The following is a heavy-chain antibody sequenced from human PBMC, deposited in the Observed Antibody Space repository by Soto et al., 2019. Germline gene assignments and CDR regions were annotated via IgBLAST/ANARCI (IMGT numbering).Heavy chain of an antibody. V-gene: IGHV3-23*01. D-gene: IGHD6-6*01. CDR1: GFTFSSYA. CDR3: AKDRIAARHAENFQH. CDR2: ISGSGGST. J-gene: IGHJ1*01. Sequence: EVQLLESGGGLVQPGGSLRLSCAASGFTFSSYAMSWVRQAPGKGLEWVSAISGSGGSTYYADSVKGRFTISRDNSKNTLYLKMNSLSAEYTAVYYCAKDRIAARHAENFQHWGQGTLVTVSS.